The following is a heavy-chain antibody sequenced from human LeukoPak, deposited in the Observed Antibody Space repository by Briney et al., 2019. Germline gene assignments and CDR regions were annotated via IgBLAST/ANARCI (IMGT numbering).Heavy chain of an antibody. CDR3: ARENYDSSGYNNWFDP. D-gene: IGHD3-22*01. J-gene: IGHJ5*02. CDR1: GGSISSYY. CDR2: IYYSGST. Sequence: PSETLSLTCTVSGGSISSYYWNWIRQPPGKGLEWIGYIYYSGSTNYNPSLKSRVTISVDMSKYQFSLKLSSVTAADTAVYYCARENYDSSGYNNWFDPWGQGTLVTVSS. V-gene: IGHV4-59*01.